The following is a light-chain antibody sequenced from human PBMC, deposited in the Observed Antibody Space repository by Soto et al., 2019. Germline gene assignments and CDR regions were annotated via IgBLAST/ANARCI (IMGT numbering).Light chain of an antibody. Sequence: DIQLTQSPSFLSASVGDRVTIACRASHAITNYLAWYQQKPGQAPKLLIYAASTLQSGVPSRFSGSGSGTEFTLTISSLQPEDFATYYCQQLNSYPRTFGQGTKVEIK. CDR1: HAITNY. CDR3: QQLNSYPRT. CDR2: AAS. J-gene: IGKJ1*01. V-gene: IGKV1-9*01.